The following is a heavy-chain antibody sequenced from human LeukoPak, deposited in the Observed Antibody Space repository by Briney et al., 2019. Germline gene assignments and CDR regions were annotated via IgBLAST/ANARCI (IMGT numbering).Heavy chain of an antibody. CDR2: IGAYNGNT. CDR1: GYTFTSYG. Sequence: ASVKVSCKASGYTFTSYGISWVRQAPGQGLEWMGWIGAYNGNTNYAQKLQGRVTMTTDTSTSTAYMELRSLRSDDTAVYYCARARKYDFWSGYSLDYWGRGTLVTVSS. J-gene: IGHJ4*02. V-gene: IGHV1-18*01. D-gene: IGHD3-3*01. CDR3: ARARKYDFWSGYSLDY.